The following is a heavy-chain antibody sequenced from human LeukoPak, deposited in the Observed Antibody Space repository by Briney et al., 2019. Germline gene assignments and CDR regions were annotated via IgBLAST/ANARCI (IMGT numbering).Heavy chain of an antibody. CDR1: GGSISSYY. CDR3: ARGGGGNSNNFDY. D-gene: IGHD4-23*01. CDR2: IYYSGST. V-gene: IGHV4-59*01. J-gene: IGHJ4*02. Sequence: PSETLSLTCTVSGGSISSYYWSWIRQPPGKGLEWIGYIYYSGSTNYNPSLKSRVTISVGTSKNQFSLKLSSVTAADTAVYYCARGGGGNSNNFDYWGQGTLVTVSS.